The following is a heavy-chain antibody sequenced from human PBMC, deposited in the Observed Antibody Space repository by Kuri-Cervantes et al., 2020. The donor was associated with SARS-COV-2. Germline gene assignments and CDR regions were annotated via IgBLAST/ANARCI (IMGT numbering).Heavy chain of an antibody. V-gene: IGHV4-34*01. D-gene: IGHD3-3*01. CDR1: GGSFSGYY. CDR2: INHSGST. CDR3: AREDYDFWSGYFGYYYYGMDV. J-gene: IGHJ6*02. Sequence: SETLSLTCAVYGGSFSGYYWSWIRQPPGKGLEWIGEINHSGSTNYNPSLKSRVTISVDTSKNQFSLKLSSVTAADTAVYYCAREDYDFWSGYFGYYYYGMDVWGQGTTVTVSS.